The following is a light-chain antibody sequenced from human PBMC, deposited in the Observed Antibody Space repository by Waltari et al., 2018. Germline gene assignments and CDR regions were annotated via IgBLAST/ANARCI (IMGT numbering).Light chain of an antibody. V-gene: IGKV1-5*03. J-gene: IGKJ1*01. CDR1: QSVSNW. Sequence: DIQMTQSPSTLSASVGDSVTITCRARQSVSNWLAWYQKKPGKAPKVLLYEASTLESGVPSRFSGSGSWTEFTLTISSLQPDDFATYYCQQYNDYGTWTFGQGTKVEIK. CDR3: QQYNDYGTWT. CDR2: EAS.